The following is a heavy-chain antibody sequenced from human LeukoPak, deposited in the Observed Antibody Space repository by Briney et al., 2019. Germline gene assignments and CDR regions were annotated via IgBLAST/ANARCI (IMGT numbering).Heavy chain of an antibody. D-gene: IGHD6-19*01. CDR1: GFTFSDYY. CDR3: AKDSEWLVSYYYVDV. Sequence: GGSLRLSCAASGFTFSDYYMSWIRQAPGKGLEWVSYISSSGSTIYYADSVKGRFTISRDNAKNSLYLQMNSLRAEDTAVYYCAKDSEWLVSYYYVDVWGRGTTVTVS. CDR2: ISSSGSTI. J-gene: IGHJ6*03. V-gene: IGHV3-11*04.